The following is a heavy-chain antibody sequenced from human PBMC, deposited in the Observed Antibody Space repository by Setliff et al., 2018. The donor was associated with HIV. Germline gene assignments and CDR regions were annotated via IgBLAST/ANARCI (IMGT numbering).Heavy chain of an antibody. CDR2: INHSGST. Sequence: SETLSLTCAVYGGSFSDNYWSWIRQPPGKGLEWIGEINHSGSTNYNPSLTSRVTISVDTSKNQFSLKLSSVTAADTAVYYCATSFSSNWYYYFDYWDQGTLVTVS. CDR1: GGSFSDNY. V-gene: IGHV4-34*01. D-gene: IGHD6-13*01. J-gene: IGHJ4*02. CDR3: ATSFSSNWYYYFDY.